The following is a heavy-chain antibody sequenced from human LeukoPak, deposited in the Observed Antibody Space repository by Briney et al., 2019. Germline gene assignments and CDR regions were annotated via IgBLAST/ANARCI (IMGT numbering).Heavy chain of an antibody. CDR3: ARDLYADFWSGSVDY. J-gene: IGHJ4*02. D-gene: IGHD3-3*01. CDR1: GFTFSSYG. V-gene: IGHV3-30*03. Sequence: GGSLRLSCAASGFTFSSYGMHWVRQAPGKGLEWVAVISYDGSNKYYADSVRGRFTISRDNSKNTLYLQMNSLRAGDTAVYYCARDLYADFWSGSVDYWGRGTLVTVSS. CDR2: ISYDGSNK.